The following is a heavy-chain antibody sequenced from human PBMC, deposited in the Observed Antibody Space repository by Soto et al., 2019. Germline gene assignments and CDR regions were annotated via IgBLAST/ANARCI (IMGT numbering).Heavy chain of an antibody. CDR2: ISAYNGNT. Sequence: ASVKVSCKASGYTFTSYGISWVRQAPGQGLEWMGWISAYNGNTNYAQKLQGRVTMTTDTSTSTAYMELRSLRSDDTAVYYCAKEWSGYSYDDAFDIWGQGTMVTVSS. D-gene: IGHD5-18*01. CDR3: AKEWSGYSYDDAFDI. J-gene: IGHJ3*02. V-gene: IGHV1-18*01. CDR1: GYTFTSYG.